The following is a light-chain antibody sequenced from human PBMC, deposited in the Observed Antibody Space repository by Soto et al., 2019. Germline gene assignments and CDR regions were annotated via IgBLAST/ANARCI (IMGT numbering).Light chain of an antibody. V-gene: IGKV1-39*01. J-gene: IGKJ1*01. CDR2: AAF. Sequence: DIQMTQSPSTLSASVGDRVTITCRASQSISSWLAWYQQKPGKAPKLLISAAFSLQSGVPSRFSGSGSGTDFTLIISSLQPEDFATYFCQQSYSSPWTFGQGTKVDIK. CDR3: QQSYSSPWT. CDR1: QSISSW.